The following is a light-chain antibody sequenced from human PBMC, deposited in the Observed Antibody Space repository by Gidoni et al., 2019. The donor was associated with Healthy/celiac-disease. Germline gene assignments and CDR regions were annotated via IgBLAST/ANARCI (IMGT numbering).Light chain of an antibody. CDR2: RNN. Sequence: QSVLTQPPSASGTPGQRVTISGSGSSSNIGSNSVYWYQQLPGTAPKLLIYRNNQRPSGVPDRFSGSKSGTSASLAISGLRSEDEADYYCAAWDDSLSAFYVFGTGTKVTVL. V-gene: IGLV1-47*01. CDR1: SSNIGSNS. CDR3: AAWDDSLSAFYV. J-gene: IGLJ1*01.